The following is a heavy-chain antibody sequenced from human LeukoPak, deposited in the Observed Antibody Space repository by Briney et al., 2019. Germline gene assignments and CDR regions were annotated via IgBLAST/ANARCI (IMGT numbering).Heavy chain of an antibody. CDR2: IYYSGST. CDR3: ARASITMVRGVPGWFDP. CDR1: GGSISSYY. Sequence: SETLSLTCTVSGGSISSYYWSWIRQPPGKRLEWIGYIYYSGSTNYNPSLKSRVTISVDTSKNQFSLKLSSVTAADTAVYYCARASITMVRGVPGWFDPWGQGTLVTVSS. D-gene: IGHD3-10*01. V-gene: IGHV4-59*08. J-gene: IGHJ5*02.